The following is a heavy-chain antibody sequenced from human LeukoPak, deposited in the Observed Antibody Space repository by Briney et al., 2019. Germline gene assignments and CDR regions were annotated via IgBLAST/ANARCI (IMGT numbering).Heavy chain of an antibody. CDR1: GYTLTELS. Sequence: ASVKVSCKVSGYTLTELSMHWVRQAPGKGLEWMGGFDPEDGETIYAQKFQGRVTMTEDTSTDTAYMELSSLRSEDTAVYYCATPSTSSGWSKALGAFDIWGQGTMVTVSS. V-gene: IGHV1-24*01. CDR3: ATPSTSSGWSKALGAFDI. D-gene: IGHD6-19*01. CDR2: FDPEDGET. J-gene: IGHJ3*02.